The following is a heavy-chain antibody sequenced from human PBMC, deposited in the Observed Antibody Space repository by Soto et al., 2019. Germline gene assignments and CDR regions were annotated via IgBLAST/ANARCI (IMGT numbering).Heavy chain of an antibody. CDR2: MYHIGIX. D-gene: IGHD1-1*01. Sequence: SETLSRTCAVSGGSISSVGYSWSWIRQPPGKCLEWIGYMYHIGIXXYNPSLKXXVTISIDRSNXQFSLXLISVTAADTAVYYCARVQDYWRQGILVIVSS. V-gene: IGHV4-30-2*01. CDR1: GGSISSVGYS. J-gene: IGHJ4*02. CDR3: ARVQDY.